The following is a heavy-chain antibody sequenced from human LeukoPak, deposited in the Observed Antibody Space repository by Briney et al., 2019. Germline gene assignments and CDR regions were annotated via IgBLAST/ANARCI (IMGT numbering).Heavy chain of an antibody. V-gene: IGHV3-9*01. Sequence: ALRLSCAASGFTFDDYAMHWVRQAPGKGLEWVSGISWNSGSIGYADSVKGRFTISRDNAKNSLYLQMNSLRAEDTALYYCAKDPSFQSGYPPDYWGQETLVTVSS. CDR2: ISWNSGSI. D-gene: IGHD3-22*01. CDR3: AKDPSFQSGYPPDY. J-gene: IGHJ4*02. CDR1: GFTFDDYA.